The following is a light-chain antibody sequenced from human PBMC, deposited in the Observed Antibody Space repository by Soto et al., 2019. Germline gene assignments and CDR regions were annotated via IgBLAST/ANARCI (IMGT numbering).Light chain of an antibody. CDR1: QSISIY. Sequence: DIQMTQSPSSLSASVGDRVTITCRASQSISIYLNWYQQKPGKAPKLLIYAASSLQSGVPSRFGGSGSRTDCTLTISSLQREDLATYYCEQSLTTPLTFGGGTKVEIK. CDR2: AAS. J-gene: IGKJ4*01. V-gene: IGKV1-39*01. CDR3: EQSLTTPLT.